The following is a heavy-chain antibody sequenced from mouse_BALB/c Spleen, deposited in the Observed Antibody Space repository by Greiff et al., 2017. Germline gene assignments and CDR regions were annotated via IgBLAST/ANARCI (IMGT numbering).Heavy chain of an antibody. V-gene: IGHV5-12-1*01. D-gene: IGHD2-4*01. CDR3: ARPLYDYDGPAWFAY. J-gene: IGHJ3*01. CDR1: GFAFSSYD. CDR2: ISSGGGST. Sequence: EVKLVESGGGLVKPGGSLKLSCAASGFAFSSYDMSWVRQTPEKRLEWVAYISSGGGSTYYPDTVKGRFTISKDNAKNTLYLQMSSLKSEDTAMYYCARPLYDYDGPAWFAYWGQGTLVTVSA.